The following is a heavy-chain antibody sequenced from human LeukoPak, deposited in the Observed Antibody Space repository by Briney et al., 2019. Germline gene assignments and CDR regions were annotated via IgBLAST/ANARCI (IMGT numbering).Heavy chain of an antibody. CDR3: ASRQGDAFDI. CDR2: INTDGTVT. CDR1: GFTFSKYW. Sequence: GGSLRLSCAASGFTFSKYWMLWVRQAPGKGLESVSRINTDGTVTTYADSVKGRFTVSRDNADNTMFLQMNSVRDEDTAVYYCASRQGDAFDIWGQGTMVTVSS. J-gene: IGHJ3*02. V-gene: IGHV3-74*01.